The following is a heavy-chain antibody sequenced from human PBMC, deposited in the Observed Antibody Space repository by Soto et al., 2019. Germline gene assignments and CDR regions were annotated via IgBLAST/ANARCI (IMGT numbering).Heavy chain of an antibody. CDR3: ARAPPHSIYDFWSGDYYYYYGMDV. Sequence: GASVKVSCKASGYTFTSYGISWVRQAPGQGLEWMGWISAYNGNTNYAQKLQGRVTMTTDTSTSTAYMELRSLRSDDTAVYYCARAPPHSIYDFWSGDYYYYYGMDVWGQGTTVTVSS. CDR2: ISAYNGNT. D-gene: IGHD3-3*01. V-gene: IGHV1-18*01. CDR1: GYTFTSYG. J-gene: IGHJ6*02.